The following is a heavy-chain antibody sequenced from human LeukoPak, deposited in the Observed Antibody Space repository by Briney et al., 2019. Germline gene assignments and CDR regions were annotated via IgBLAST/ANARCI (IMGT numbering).Heavy chain of an antibody. CDR1: GGSISSGDYY. CDR2: IYYSGST. V-gene: IGHV4-30-4*01. Sequence: SETLSLTCTVSGGSISSGDYYWSWTRQPPGKGLEWIGYIYYSGSTYYNPSLKSRVTISVDTSKNQFSLKLSSVTAADTAVYYCAREAMITFGGVIHWGQGTLVTVSS. CDR3: AREAMITFGGVIH. D-gene: IGHD3-16*02. J-gene: IGHJ4*02.